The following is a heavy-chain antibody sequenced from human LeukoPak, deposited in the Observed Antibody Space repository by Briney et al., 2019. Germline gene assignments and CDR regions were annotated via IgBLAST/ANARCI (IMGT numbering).Heavy chain of an antibody. D-gene: IGHD1-26*01. Sequence: ASVKVSCKASGGTFSSYAISWLRQAPGQGLEWMGGIVPIFGTANYAQKFQGRVTITADESTSTAYMELSSLRSEDTAVYYCARDLGATGDYWGQGTLVTVSS. CDR1: GGTFSSYA. CDR2: IVPIFGTA. CDR3: ARDLGATGDY. J-gene: IGHJ4*02. V-gene: IGHV1-69*13.